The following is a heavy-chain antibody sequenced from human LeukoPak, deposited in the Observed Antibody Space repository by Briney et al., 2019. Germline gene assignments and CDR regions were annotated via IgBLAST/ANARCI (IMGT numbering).Heavy chain of an antibody. Sequence: GGSLRLSCAASGFTFYDYGMSWVRQAPGKGVEWVSGINWNGGSTVYADSVKGRFTISRDNAKNSLYLQMNSLRAEDTALYYCAREVSTGSSWYRDAFDIWGQGTMVTVSS. J-gene: IGHJ3*02. CDR1: GFTFYDYG. V-gene: IGHV3-20*04. CDR2: INWNGGST. D-gene: IGHD6-13*01. CDR3: AREVSTGSSWYRDAFDI.